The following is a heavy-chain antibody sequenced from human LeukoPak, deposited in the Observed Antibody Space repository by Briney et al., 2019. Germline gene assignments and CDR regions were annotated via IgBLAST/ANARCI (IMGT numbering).Heavy chain of an antibody. D-gene: IGHD3-22*01. Sequence: ASVKVSCKASGYTFTSYAMNWVRQAPGQGLEWMGWINPNSGDTNYAQKFQGSVTMTRDTSSNTAYMELSRLRSDDTAVYYCARDERYDSSGYPFDCWGQGTLVTVSS. CDR3: ARDERYDSSGYPFDC. CDR2: INPNSGDT. CDR1: GYTFTSYA. J-gene: IGHJ4*02. V-gene: IGHV1-2*02.